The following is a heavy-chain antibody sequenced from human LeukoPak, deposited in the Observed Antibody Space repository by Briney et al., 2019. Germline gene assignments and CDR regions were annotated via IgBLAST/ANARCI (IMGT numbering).Heavy chain of an antibody. CDR3: ARGNRYCSGGSCYYWFDP. J-gene: IGHJ5*02. V-gene: IGHV1-8*01. Sequence: ASVKVSCKASGYTFTSYDINWVRQATGQGLEWMGWVNPNSGNTGYAQKFQGRVTMTRNTSISTAYMELSSLRSEDTAVYYCARGNRYCSGGSCYYWFDPWGQGTLVTVSS. D-gene: IGHD2-15*01. CDR2: VNPNSGNT. CDR1: GYTFTSYD.